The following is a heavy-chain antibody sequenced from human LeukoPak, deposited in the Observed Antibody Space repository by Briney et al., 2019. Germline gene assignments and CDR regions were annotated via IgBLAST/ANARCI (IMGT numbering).Heavy chain of an antibody. J-gene: IGHJ4*02. Sequence: PSETLSLTCTVSGGSISSSSYYWGWIRQPPGKGLEWIGSIYYSGSTYYNPSLKSQVTISVDTSKNQFSLKLSSVTAADTAVYYCATDPIAVAGTFDYWGQGTLVTVSS. CDR2: IYYSGST. CDR1: GGSISSSSYY. CDR3: ATDPIAVAGTFDY. D-gene: IGHD6-19*01. V-gene: IGHV4-39*01.